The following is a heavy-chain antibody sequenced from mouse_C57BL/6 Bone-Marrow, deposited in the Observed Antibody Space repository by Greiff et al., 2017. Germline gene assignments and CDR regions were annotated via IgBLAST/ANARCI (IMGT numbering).Heavy chain of an antibody. Sequence: VHLVESGAELAKPGASVKLSCKASGYTFTSYWMHWVQQRPGQGLEWIGNINPSSGYTKYNQKFKDQATLTADKSSSTAYMQLSSLTYEDSAVYYCADLPSLAYWGQGTLVTVSA. CDR2: INPSSGYT. D-gene: IGHD5-1*01. CDR1: GYTFTSYW. J-gene: IGHJ3*01. CDR3: ADLPSLAY. V-gene: IGHV1-7*01.